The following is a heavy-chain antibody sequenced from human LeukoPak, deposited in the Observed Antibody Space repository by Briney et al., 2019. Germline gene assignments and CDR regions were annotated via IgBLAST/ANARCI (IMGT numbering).Heavy chain of an antibody. CDR3: ASIRRGYDILTGYYVPPLFDY. D-gene: IGHD3-9*01. CDR2: IYYSGST. CDR1: GGSISRYY. Sequence: SETLSLTCTVSGGSISRYYWSWIRQPPGKGLEWIGYIYYSGSTNYNPSLKSRVTISVDTSKNQFSLKLSSVTAADTAVYYCASIRRGYDILTGYYVPPLFDYWGQGTLVTVFS. J-gene: IGHJ4*02. V-gene: IGHV4-59*01.